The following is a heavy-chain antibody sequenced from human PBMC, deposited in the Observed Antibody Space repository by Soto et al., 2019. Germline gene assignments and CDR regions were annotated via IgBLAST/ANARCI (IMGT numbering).Heavy chain of an antibody. CDR2: ISYDGSNK. J-gene: IGHJ4*02. D-gene: IGHD3-10*01. V-gene: IGHV3-30*18. CDR1: GFTFISYG. Sequence: QVQLVESGGGVVQPGRSLRLSCAASGFTFISYGMHWVRQAPGKGLEWVAVISYDGSNKYYADSVKGRFTISRDNSKNTLYLQMNSLRAEDTAVYYCAKSGGNAISVYFDYWGQGTLVTVSS. CDR3: AKSGGNAISVYFDY.